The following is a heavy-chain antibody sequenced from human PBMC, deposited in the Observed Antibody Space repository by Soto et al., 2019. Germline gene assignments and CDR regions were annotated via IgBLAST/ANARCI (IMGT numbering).Heavy chain of an antibody. V-gene: IGHV3-23*01. CDR1: GFTFSSYA. CDR2: ISGSGGST. Sequence: EVQLLESGGGLVQPGGSLRLSCAASGFTFSSYAMSWVRQAPGKGLEWVAAISGSGGSTYYADSVKGRFTISRDNSKNTLYLQMNSLRAEDTAVYYCAKDNFSYYDILTGYSHENWFDPWGQGTLVTVSS. CDR3: AKDNFSYYDILTGYSHENWFDP. D-gene: IGHD3-9*01. J-gene: IGHJ5*02.